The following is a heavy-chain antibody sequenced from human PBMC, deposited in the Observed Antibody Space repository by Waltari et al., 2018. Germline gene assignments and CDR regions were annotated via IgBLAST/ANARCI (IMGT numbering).Heavy chain of an antibody. D-gene: IGHD5-18*01. J-gene: IGHJ3*02. CDR2: IKQDGSEK. CDR1: GFTFSSYW. CDR3: ARDLIQLWSDAFDI. Sequence: EVQLVESGGGLVQPGGSLRLSCAASGFTFSSYWMSWVRQGPGNGLEWVANIKQDGSEKDYVDYGKGRFTISRDNAKNSLYLQMNSLRAEDTAVYYCARDLIQLWSDAFDIWGQGTMVTVSS. V-gene: IGHV3-7*04.